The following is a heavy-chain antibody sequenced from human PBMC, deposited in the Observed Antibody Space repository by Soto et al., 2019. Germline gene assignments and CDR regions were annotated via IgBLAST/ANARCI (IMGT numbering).Heavy chain of an antibody. Sequence: GGSLRLSCEASGFTFSSYAMHWVRQAPGKGLEWVAVISYDGSNKYYADTVKGRFTISRDNFKNTLYLQMNSLRAEDTAVYYCARDFKPSIAAAGTPYYYYGMDVWGQGTTVTVSS. CDR3: ARDFKPSIAAAGTPYYYYGMDV. CDR2: ISYDGSNK. CDR1: GFTFSSYA. J-gene: IGHJ6*02. V-gene: IGHV3-30*14. D-gene: IGHD6-13*01.